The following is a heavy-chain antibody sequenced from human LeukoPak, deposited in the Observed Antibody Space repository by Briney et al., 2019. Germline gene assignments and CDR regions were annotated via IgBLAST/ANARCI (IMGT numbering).Heavy chain of an antibody. D-gene: IGHD3-10*01. CDR2: TYSGGST. CDR3: ARDGGSGRRHFDY. Sequence: GGSLRLSCAASGFTVSSNYMSWVRQAPGKGLEWVAITYSGGSTYYADSVKGRFIISRDNSKNTVYLQMNSLRAEDTAVYYCARDGGSGRRHFDYWGQGTLVTVSS. V-gene: IGHV3-53*01. J-gene: IGHJ4*02. CDR1: GFTVSSNY.